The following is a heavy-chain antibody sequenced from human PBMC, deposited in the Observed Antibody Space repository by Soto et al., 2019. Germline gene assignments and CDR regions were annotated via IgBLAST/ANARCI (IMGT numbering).Heavy chain of an antibody. D-gene: IGHD6-19*01. Sequence: QITLKESGPTLVKPTQTLTLTCTFSGFSLSSTRVAVGWIRQPPGKALEWLALIYCDDDKRYSPFLKSRLTITMDTSKNPVVLTMTNMDPVDTATYYCAHSVVAGLGYYFDYWGQGTLVTVSA. V-gene: IGHV2-5*02. CDR3: AHSVVAGLGYYFDY. CDR2: IYCDDDK. CDR1: GFSLSSTRVA. J-gene: IGHJ4*02.